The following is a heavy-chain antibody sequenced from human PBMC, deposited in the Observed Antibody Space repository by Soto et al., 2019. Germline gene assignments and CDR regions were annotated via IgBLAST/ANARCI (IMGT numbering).Heavy chain of an antibody. J-gene: IGHJ5*02. Sequence: GGSLRLSCAGSGFTFSIYAMSWVRQIPGKGLEWVSAISGSGGSTYYADSVKGRFTISRDNSKNTLYLQMNSLRAEDTAVYYCAKTPDSSGYPTWGQGTLVTVSS. CDR3: AKTPDSSGYPT. CDR2: ISGSGGST. CDR1: GFTFSIYA. V-gene: IGHV3-23*01. D-gene: IGHD3-22*01.